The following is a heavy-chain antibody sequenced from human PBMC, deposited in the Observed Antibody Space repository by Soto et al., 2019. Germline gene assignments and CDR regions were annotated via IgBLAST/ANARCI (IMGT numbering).Heavy chain of an antibody. J-gene: IGHJ4*02. CDR1: GYTFANYW. Sequence: PGESLKISCESSGYTFANYWIGWVRQVPGKGLEWVAIIYPSDSRTIYSPSFQGQVTISADKSISTAYLQWSSLKASDTAMYYCARQPVWGSYLPLDYWGQGTLGTVPQ. D-gene: IGHD3-16*02. CDR3: ARQPVWGSYLPLDY. V-gene: IGHV5-51*01. CDR2: IYPSDSRT.